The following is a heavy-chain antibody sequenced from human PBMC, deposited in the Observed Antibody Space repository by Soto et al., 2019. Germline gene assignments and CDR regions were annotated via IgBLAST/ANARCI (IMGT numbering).Heavy chain of an antibody. CDR3: ARNLWLNDAFDI. V-gene: IGHV4-34*01. J-gene: IGHJ3*02. D-gene: IGHD2-21*01. CDR2: INHSGST. CDR1: GGSFSGYY. Sequence: QVQLQQWGAGLLKPSETLSLTCAVYGGSFSGYYWCWIRQPPGKGLEWIGEINHSGSTNYNPSLKSRVTISVDTSKNQFSLKLSSVTAADTAVYYCARNLWLNDAFDIWGQGTMVTVSS.